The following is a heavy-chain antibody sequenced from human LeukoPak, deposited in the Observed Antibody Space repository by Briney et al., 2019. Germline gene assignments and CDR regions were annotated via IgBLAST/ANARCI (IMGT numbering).Heavy chain of an antibody. D-gene: IGHD7-27*01. J-gene: IGHJ4*02. CDR1: GSTFSSYG. Sequence: GGSLRLSCAASGSTFSSYGMHWVRQAPGKGLEWVAVISYDGSNKYYADSVKGRFTISRDNSKNTLYLQMNSLRAEDTAVYYCAKIPLGDYWGQGTLVTVSP. CDR2: ISYDGSNK. V-gene: IGHV3-30*18. CDR3: AKIPLGDY.